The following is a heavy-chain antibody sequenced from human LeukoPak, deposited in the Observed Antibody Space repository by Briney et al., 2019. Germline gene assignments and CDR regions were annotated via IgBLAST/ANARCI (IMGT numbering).Heavy chain of an antibody. D-gene: IGHD1-26*01. J-gene: IGHJ4*02. CDR3: ARDSGTYSTQY. CDR2: ISDRWT. Sequence: GGSLRLSCAASEFTLSTYAMNWVRQAPGKGLEWVSTISDRWTNYADSVKGRFTISRDNAKNSLYLQMNSLRDEDTAVYYCARDSGTYSTQYWGQGTLVTVSS. V-gene: IGHV3-23*01. CDR1: EFTLSTYA.